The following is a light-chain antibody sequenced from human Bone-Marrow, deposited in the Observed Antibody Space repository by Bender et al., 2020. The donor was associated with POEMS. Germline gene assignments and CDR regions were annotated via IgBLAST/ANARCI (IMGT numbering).Light chain of an antibody. J-gene: IGLJ2*01. V-gene: IGLV2-8*01. Sequence: QSALIQPPSASGSPGQSVTISCTGTSSDIGTNTYVSWYQQHPGKAPKLLIYQGFERPSGVPDRFSGSKSDTSASLAISGLQSEDEADYYCAAWDDSLRGLFGGGTKLTVL. CDR3: AAWDDSLRGL. CDR2: QGF. CDR1: SSDIGTNTY.